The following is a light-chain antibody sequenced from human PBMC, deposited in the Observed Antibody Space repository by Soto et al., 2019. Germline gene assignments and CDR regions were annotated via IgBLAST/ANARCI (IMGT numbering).Light chain of an antibody. J-gene: IGKJ1*01. Sequence: IVMTQSPATLSVSPGESATLSCRASQNIYYNVAWYQHRPGQAPRLLIYRASTRATGVPARFSGSGSGPEFTLTISSLQSEDFAMYYCLHYGTAQWTFGQGTKVDI. CDR1: QNIYYN. CDR3: LHYGTAQWT. V-gene: IGKV3-15*01. CDR2: RAS.